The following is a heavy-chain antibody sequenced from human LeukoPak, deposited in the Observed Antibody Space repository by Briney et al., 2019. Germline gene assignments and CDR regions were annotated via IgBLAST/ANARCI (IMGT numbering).Heavy chain of an antibody. J-gene: IGHJ4*02. CDR2: IKQDGSEK. D-gene: IGHD6-13*01. V-gene: IGHV3-7*03. CDR1: GFTVSSNY. CDR3: ARDRSSSTYYFDY. Sequence: PGGSLRLYCAASGFTVSSNYMSWVRQAPGKGLEWVANIKQDGSEKYYVDSVKGRFTISRDNAKNSLYLQMNSLRAEDTAVYYCARDRSSSTYYFDYWGQGTLVTVSS.